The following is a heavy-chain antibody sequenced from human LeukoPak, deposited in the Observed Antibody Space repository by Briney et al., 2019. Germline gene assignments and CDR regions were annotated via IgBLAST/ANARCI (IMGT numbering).Heavy chain of an antibody. J-gene: IGHJ4*02. CDR2: INHSGST. D-gene: IGHD1-1*01. CDR3: ARGRGGTKAFDY. Sequence: SETLSLTCAVYGGSFSGYYWSWIRQPPGKGLEWIGEINHSGSTNYNPSLKRRVTISVDTSKNQFSLKLSSVTAADTAVYYCARGRGGTKAFDYWGQGTLVTVSS. CDR1: GGSFSGYY. V-gene: IGHV4-34*01.